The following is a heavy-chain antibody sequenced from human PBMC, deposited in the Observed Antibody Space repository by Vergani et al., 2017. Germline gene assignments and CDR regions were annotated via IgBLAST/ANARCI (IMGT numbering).Heavy chain of an antibody. Sequence: EVQLLESGGDLVQPGGSLRLSCAASGFTFNHYAMNWVRQAPGKGLEWVSGISGSGGSTYYAGSVKGRFTISRDRSKTTLYLQMNSLSAGDTAVYYCAKANPRNSXYDYLYYYHAMDVWGQGTTVTVSS. J-gene: IGHJ6*02. D-gene: IGHD5-12*01. CDR2: ISGSGGST. CDR3: AKANPRNSXYDYLYYYHAMDV. CDR1: GFTFNHYA. V-gene: IGHV3-23*01.